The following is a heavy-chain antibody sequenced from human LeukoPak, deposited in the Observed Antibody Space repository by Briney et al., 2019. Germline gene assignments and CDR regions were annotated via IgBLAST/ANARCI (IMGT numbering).Heavy chain of an antibody. Sequence: GGSLRLSCAASGFTFSSYSMNWVRQAPGKGLEWVSSISSSSSYIYYADSVKGRFTISRDNAKNSLYLQMNSLRAEDTAVYYCARDSVVAGTGFDYWGQGTLVTVSS. D-gene: IGHD6-19*01. J-gene: IGHJ4*02. V-gene: IGHV3-21*01. CDR1: GFTFSSYS. CDR2: ISSSSSYI. CDR3: ARDSVVAGTGFDY.